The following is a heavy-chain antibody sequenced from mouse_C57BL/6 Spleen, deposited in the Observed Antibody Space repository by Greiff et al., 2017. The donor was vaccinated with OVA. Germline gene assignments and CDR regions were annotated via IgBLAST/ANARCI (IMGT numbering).Heavy chain of an antibody. J-gene: IGHJ3*01. V-gene: IGHV1-69*01. CDR2: IDPSDSYT. CDR3: ARNLDYGSSSWFAY. CDR1: GYTFTSYW. Sequence: QVQLQQPGAELVMPGASVKLSCKASGYTFTSYWMHWVKQRPGQGLEWIGEIDPSDSYTNYNQKFKGKSTLTVDKSSSTAYMQLSSLTSEDSAVYYCARNLDYGSSSWFAYWGQGTLVTVSA. D-gene: IGHD1-1*01.